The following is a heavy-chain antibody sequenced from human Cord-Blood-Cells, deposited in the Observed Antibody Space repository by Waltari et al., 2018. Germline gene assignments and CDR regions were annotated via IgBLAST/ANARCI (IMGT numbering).Heavy chain of an antibody. CDR1: GYTFTSYG. V-gene: IGHV1-18*01. J-gene: IGHJ6*02. CDR2: ISAYNGNT. Sequence: QVQLVQSGAEVKKPGASVKVSCKASGYTFTSYGISWVRQAPGQGLEWMGWISAYNGNTNYAQKLQGRVTMTTDTSTSTAYMELRSLRSDDTAVYYCARGLTIFGVVINYYYYGMDVWGQGTTVTVSS. D-gene: IGHD3-3*01. CDR3: ARGLTIFGVVINYYYYGMDV.